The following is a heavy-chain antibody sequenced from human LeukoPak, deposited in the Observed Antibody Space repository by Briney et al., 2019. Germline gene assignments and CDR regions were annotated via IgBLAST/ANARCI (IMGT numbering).Heavy chain of an antibody. Sequence: APLRSSSTTSRYTFAGYFLYWVRQAPGQRRVWMGGINPNTCGINDAEKFQGRVNMTRDTTISTAYIKLSMLISDDTAVYYAARYSLRYGWNYPAPWYYFDFWGQGTRVTVS. D-gene: IGHD1-7*01. V-gene: IGHV1-2*02. CDR3: ARYSLRYGWNYPAPWYYFDF. CDR1: RYTFAGYF. CDR2: INPNTCGI. J-gene: IGHJ4*02.